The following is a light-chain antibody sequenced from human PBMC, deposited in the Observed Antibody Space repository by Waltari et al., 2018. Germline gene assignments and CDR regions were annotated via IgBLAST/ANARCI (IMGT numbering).Light chain of an antibody. J-gene: IGKJ1*01. V-gene: IGKV1-9*01. CDR1: QGFSNY. Sequence: DIQLTQSPSFLSASVGDRVTITCRASQGFSNYLAWYQQKPGKAPKLLIYAASTLQSGVPSRFSGSGSGTEFTLTISSLQPEDLVTYYCQQLNTYPRTFGQGTKVEIK. CDR2: AAS. CDR3: QQLNTYPRT.